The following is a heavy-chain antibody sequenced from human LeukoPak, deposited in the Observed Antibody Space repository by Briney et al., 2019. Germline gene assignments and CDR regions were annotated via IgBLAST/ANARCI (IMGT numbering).Heavy chain of an antibody. CDR1: GGSISTYY. Sequence: SETLSLTCAVSGGSISTYYWSWLRQPAGKGLEWIGRLYSSGSTKYNPSLKSRVTISVGDSNNQFTLKLTSVTAADTAVYYCARNHYGSGSYKSYFDSWGQGIRVTVSS. D-gene: IGHD3-10*01. CDR3: ARNHYGSGSYKSYFDS. CDR2: LYSSGST. V-gene: IGHV4-4*07. J-gene: IGHJ5*01.